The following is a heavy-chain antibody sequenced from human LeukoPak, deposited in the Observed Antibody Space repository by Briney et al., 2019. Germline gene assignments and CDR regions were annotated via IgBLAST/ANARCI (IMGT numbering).Heavy chain of an antibody. CDR3: ARQGHSHCSGGSCSKYFDY. CDR1: GFTFSSYW. D-gene: IGHD2-15*01. V-gene: IGHV4-34*01. Sequence: AGGSLRLSCAASGFTFSSYWMSWIRQPPGKGLEWIGEINHSGSTNYNPSLKSRVTISVDTSKNQFSLKLSSVTAADTAVYYCARQGHSHCSGGSCSKYFDYWGQGTLVTVSS. CDR2: INHSGST. J-gene: IGHJ4*02.